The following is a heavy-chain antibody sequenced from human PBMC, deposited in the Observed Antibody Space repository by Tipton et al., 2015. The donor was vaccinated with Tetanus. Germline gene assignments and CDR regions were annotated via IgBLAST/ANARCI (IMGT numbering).Heavy chain of an antibody. V-gene: IGHV4-61*05. D-gene: IGHD3-3*01. CDR2: ITDSGSP. CDR3: ARQEGVGPPTPGYWFDS. CDR1: GGSISSCSHY. J-gene: IGHJ5*01. Sequence: PGLVKPSETLSLTCTVSGGSISSCSHYWSWIRQPPGKGLEWIAFITDSGSPMYKPSLQNRLSMSLDASKNQVSLKLTSLTAADLATYYCARQEGVGPPTPGYWFDSWGQGKLVTVSS.